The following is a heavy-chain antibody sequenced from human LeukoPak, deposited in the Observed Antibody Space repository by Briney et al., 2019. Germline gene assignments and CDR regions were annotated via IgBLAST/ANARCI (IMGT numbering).Heavy chain of an antibody. V-gene: IGHV3-66*03. J-gene: IGHJ4*02. CDR3: AGGATVVTLDY. CDR2: VYSSGSV. D-gene: IGHD4-23*01. Sequence: PGGSLRLSCAASGFTVSSNYMSWVRQAPGKGLEWVSVVYSSGSVSYADSVKGRFTISRDSSKNTVNLQMNSLRLEDTAVYYCAGGATVVTLDYWGQGNLVTVSS. CDR1: GFTVSSNY.